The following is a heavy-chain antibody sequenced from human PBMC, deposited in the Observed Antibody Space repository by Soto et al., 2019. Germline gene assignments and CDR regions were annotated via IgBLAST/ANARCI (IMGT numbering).Heavy chain of an antibody. CDR3: ARDKLPATAIEGGGQKGGGHYYYYGMDV. D-gene: IGHD2-2*01. Sequence: QVQLVQSGAEVKKPGSSVKVSCKASGGTFSSYTISWVRQAPGQGLEWMGRIIPILGIANYAQKFQGRVTITADKPTSTAEVERGRMRSEDAAVYYCARDKLPATAIEGGGQKGGGHYYYYGMDVWGQGTTVTVSS. CDR1: GGTFSSYT. CDR2: IIPILGIA. J-gene: IGHJ6*02. V-gene: IGHV1-69*08.